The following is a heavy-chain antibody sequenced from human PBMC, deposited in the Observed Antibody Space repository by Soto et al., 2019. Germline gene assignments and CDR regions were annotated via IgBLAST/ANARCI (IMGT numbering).Heavy chain of an antibody. V-gene: IGHV3-7*05. Sequence: EVQLVESGGGLVQPGGSLRLSCAVSGFSFSSYWMTWVRQAPGKGLEWVANINTEGSETHYVDSVKGRFTISRDNAKNSLHLQMNSLRAEDTAVYYCSTVTTSSGCDHWGQGTLVTVSS. CDR3: STVTTSSGCDH. D-gene: IGHD4-17*01. CDR2: INTEGSET. J-gene: IGHJ4*02. CDR1: GFSFSSYW.